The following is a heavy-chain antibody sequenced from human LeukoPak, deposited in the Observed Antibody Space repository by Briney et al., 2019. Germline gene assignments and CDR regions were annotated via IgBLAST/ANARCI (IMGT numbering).Heavy chain of an antibody. D-gene: IGHD3-3*01. CDR3: ARDRRFLEWLDYHGMDV. V-gene: IGHV3-11*01. J-gene: IGHJ6*02. CDR2: ISSSGSTI. Sequence: GGSLRLSCAASGFTFSDYYMSWIRQAPGKGLEWVSYISSSGSTIYYADSVKGRFTISRDNAKNSLYLQMNSLRAEDTAVYYCARDRRFLEWLDYHGMDVWGQGTTVTVSS. CDR1: GFTFSDYY.